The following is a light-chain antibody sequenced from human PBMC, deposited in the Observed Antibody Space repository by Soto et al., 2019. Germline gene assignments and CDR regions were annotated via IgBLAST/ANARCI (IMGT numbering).Light chain of an antibody. V-gene: IGLV1-44*01. Sequence: QSVLTQPPSASGTPGQRVTISCSGSSSNIGSNTANWYQQLPGTAPKLLIYDNNPRPSGVPDLFSGYTSVTSASLAISVLQSEDEADYYWSEWDGSLNVVVFGGGTKLTVL. CDR1: SSNIGSNT. J-gene: IGLJ2*01. CDR2: DNN. CDR3: SEWDGSLNVVV.